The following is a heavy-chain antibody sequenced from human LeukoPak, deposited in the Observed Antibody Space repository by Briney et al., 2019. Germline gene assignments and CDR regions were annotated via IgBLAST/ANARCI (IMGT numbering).Heavy chain of an antibody. D-gene: IGHD4-11*01. J-gene: IGHJ5*02. CDR3: ARDYSRWFDP. CDR1: GGSISSYY. Sequence: PSETLSLTCTVSGGSISSYYWSWIRQPPGKGLEWIGYIYYSGSTNYNPSLKSRVTISVDTSKNQSSLKLSSVTAADTAVYYCARDYSRWFDPWGQGTLVTVSS. V-gene: IGHV4-59*01. CDR2: IYYSGST.